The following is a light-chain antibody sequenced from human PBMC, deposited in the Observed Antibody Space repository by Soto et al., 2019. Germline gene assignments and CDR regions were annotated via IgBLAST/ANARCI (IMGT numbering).Light chain of an antibody. J-gene: IGLJ1*01. CDR1: SSDVGGYNY. CDR3: SSYTTSRTLV. CDR2: EVS. Sequence: QSVLTQPASVSGSPGQALTISCTGNSSDVGGYNYLSGYQQHPGKLPKLMIFEVSNRPSGVSNRFSGSKSANTASLTISGLQAEDEADYYCSSYTTSRTLVFGPGTKVTVL. V-gene: IGLV2-14*01.